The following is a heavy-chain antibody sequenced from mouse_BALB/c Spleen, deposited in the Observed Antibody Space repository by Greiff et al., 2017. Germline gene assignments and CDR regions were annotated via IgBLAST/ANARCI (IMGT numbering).Heavy chain of an antibody. V-gene: IGHV5-12-2*01. CDR1: GFTFSSYT. D-gene: IGHD1-1*01. CDR3: ARHSLYVAMDY. Sequence: EVQVVESGGGLVQPGGSLKLSCAASGFTFSSYTMSWVRQTPEKRLEWVAYISNGGGSTYYPDTVKGRFTISRDNAKNTLYLQMSSLKSEDTAMYYCARHSLYVAMDYWGQGTSVTVSS. J-gene: IGHJ4*01. CDR2: ISNGGGST.